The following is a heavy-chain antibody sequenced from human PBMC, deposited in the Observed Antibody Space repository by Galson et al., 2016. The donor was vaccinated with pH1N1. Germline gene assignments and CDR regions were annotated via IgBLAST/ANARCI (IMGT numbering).Heavy chain of an antibody. J-gene: IGHJ4*02. Sequence: SVKVSCKASGGTFGSYGISWVRQAPGQGLEWMGGINPMGGINPIFKTSNYAQKFQGRVTITADESMSTAYMELRSRRSEDTAIYYCAKDRYSDTSGCYFESCYCGQGTLLTVSS. V-gene: IGHV1-69*13. D-gene: IGHD3-22*01. CDR3: AKDRYSDTSGCYFESCY. CDR2: INPMGGINPIFKTS. CDR1: GGTFGSYG.